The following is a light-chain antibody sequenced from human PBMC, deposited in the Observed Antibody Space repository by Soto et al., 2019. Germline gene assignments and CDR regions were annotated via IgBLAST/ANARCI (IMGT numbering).Light chain of an antibody. CDR3: QQANTFPYT. J-gene: IGKJ2*01. Sequence: DLQMTQSPSSVSASVGDRVTITCRASQDIASWLAWYQQKPGKAPNLLIYAASSLQSGVPSRFSGSGSGTDFTLTISSLQPEDFATYYCQQANTFPYTFGQGTKLEIK. CDR1: QDIASW. CDR2: AAS. V-gene: IGKV1-12*01.